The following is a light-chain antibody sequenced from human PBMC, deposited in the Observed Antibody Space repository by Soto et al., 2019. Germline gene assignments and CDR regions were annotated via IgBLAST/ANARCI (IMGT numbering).Light chain of an antibody. J-gene: IGKJ1*01. Sequence: EVVLTQSPVTLSLSPGERATLSCRASQSVSGNLAWYQQKPGQAPRLLIYGASNRATGIPDRFSGSGSGTDFTLTISRLEPEDFAVYYCQQYGSSGTFGQGTKVDI. V-gene: IGKV3-20*01. CDR3: QQYGSSGT. CDR1: QSVSGN. CDR2: GAS.